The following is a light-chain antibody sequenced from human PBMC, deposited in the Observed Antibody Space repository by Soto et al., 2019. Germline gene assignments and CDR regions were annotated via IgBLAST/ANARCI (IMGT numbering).Light chain of an antibody. V-gene: IGKV1-5*01. CDR1: QSISDW. Sequence: IQMTQSPATLSASVGDRVTITCRASQSISDWLAWYQQRPGRAPKLLIYDASTLETGVPSRFSGSGDGTEFTLTITSLQPDDFATYYCQQYNSYSSTFGQGTKVDIK. J-gene: IGKJ1*01. CDR2: DAS. CDR3: QQYNSYSST.